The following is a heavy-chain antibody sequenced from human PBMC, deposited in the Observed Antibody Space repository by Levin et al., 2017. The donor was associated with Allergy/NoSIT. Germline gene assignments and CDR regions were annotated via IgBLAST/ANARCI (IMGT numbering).Heavy chain of an antibody. D-gene: IGHD3-16*01. CDR3: ARDSLGVGSDY. V-gene: IGHV4-59*01. Sequence: PSETLSLSCTVYGGSIRSYHWSWIRQPPGKGLDFIGYIDYSGSTNYNPSLRSRVTMSVDTSQNQFSLKLTSVTAADTAIYYCARDSLGVGSDYWGQGTLVTVSS. J-gene: IGHJ4*02. CDR1: GGSIRSYH. CDR2: IDYSGST.